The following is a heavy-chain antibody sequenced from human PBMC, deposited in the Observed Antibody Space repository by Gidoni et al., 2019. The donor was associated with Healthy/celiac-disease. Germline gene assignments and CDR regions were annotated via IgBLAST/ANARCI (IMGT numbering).Heavy chain of an antibody. CDR1: GFPFSSYA. CDR3: AKTMVRGVITYYFDY. J-gene: IGHJ4*02. V-gene: IGHV3-23*01. CDR2: ISGSGGST. D-gene: IGHD3-10*01. Sequence: EVQLLESGGGLVQPGGSLRLSCAASGFPFSSYAMRWVRQAPGKGLEWVSAISGSGGSTYYADSVKGRFTISRDNSKNTLYLQMNSLRAEDTAVYYCAKTMVRGVITYYFDYWGQGTLVTVSS.